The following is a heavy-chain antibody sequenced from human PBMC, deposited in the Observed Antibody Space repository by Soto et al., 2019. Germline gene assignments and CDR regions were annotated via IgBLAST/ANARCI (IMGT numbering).Heavy chain of an antibody. CDR1: GLTFSSYA. J-gene: IGHJ4*02. V-gene: IGHV3-64D*06. CDR2: ISSNGGST. CDR3: VKQIRMATCRFGNYALDY. Sequence: PGGSLRLSCSASGLTFSSYAMHWVRQAPGKGLEYVSAISSNGGSTYYADSVQGRFTISRDNSKNTLYLQMSRLRAEDTAVYYCVKQIRMATCRFGNYALDYWGQGTLVTVSS. D-gene: IGHD3-10*01.